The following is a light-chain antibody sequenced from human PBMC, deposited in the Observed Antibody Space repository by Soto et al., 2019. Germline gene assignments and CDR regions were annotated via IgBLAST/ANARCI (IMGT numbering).Light chain of an antibody. CDR2: GAY. J-gene: IGKJ1*01. V-gene: IGKV1-27*01. CDR1: QGVRNY. Sequence: DIQMTQSPSSLSASVGDRSTITCLASQGVRNYLAWYQQKPGKVPKLLIYGAYTLQSGVTSRFSGSGSGTEFTLTISSLQPEDVATYYCQKYNSAPQTFGQGTKVEIK. CDR3: QKYNSAPQT.